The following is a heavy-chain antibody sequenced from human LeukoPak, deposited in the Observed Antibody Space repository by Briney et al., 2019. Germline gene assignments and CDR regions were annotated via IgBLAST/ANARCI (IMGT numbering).Heavy chain of an antibody. V-gene: IGHV4-34*01. D-gene: IGHD3-3*01. CDR1: GGSFSGYY. CDR2: IYYSGST. CDR3: ARHHDFWSGYHYYYYGMDV. Sequence: SETLSLTCAVYGGSFSGYYWSWIRQPPGKGLEWIGNIYYSGSTYNNPSLKSRVTISVDTSKKQFSLKLSSVTAADTAVYYCARHHDFWSGYHYYYYGMDVWGQGTTVTVSS. J-gene: IGHJ6*02.